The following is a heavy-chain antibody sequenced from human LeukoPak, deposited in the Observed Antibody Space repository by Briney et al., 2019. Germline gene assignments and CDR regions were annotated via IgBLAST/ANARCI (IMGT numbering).Heavy chain of an antibody. Sequence: GGSLRLSCAASGFTFSNYWMSWVRQAPGKGLEWVANIKQDGSEKYYVDSVTGRFTISRDNAENSLYLQMNSLRAEDTAVYYCARDRGGFDYWGQGTLVTVSS. CDR1: GFTFSNYW. V-gene: IGHV3-7*01. CDR3: ARDRGGFDY. J-gene: IGHJ4*02. CDR2: IKQDGSEK. D-gene: IGHD3-16*01.